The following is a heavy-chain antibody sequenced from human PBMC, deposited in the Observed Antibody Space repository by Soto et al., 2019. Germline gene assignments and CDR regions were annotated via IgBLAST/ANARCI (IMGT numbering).Heavy chain of an antibody. CDR3: ARNMDYYYGRGSGNGHGV. CDR1: GYTFTAYH. D-gene: IGHD3-10*02. Sequence: QVRLVQSGAEVKEPGDSVRVSCEASGYTFTAYHTHGARDASGRGLEWMGWINPKFGDTGYAQDFQGRVSMTSDMSISTVYMELSRLTSDDTAIYYCARNMDYYYGRGSGNGHGVWGQGTTVTVFS. V-gene: IGHV1-2*02. J-gene: IGHJ6*02. CDR2: INPKFGDT.